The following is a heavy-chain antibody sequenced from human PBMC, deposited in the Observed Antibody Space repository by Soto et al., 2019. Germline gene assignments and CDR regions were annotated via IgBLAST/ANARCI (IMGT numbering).Heavy chain of an antibody. V-gene: IGHV1-3*01. CDR1: GYTFTSYA. CDR2: INAGNGNT. J-gene: IGHJ4*02. D-gene: IGHD6-13*01. CDR3: ARDQQLSYPYYFDY. Sequence: ASVKVSCKASGYTFTSYAMHWVRQAPGQRLEWMGWINAGNGNTKYSQKFQGRVTITRDTSASTAYMELSSLRSEGTAVYYCARDQQLSYPYYFDYWGQGTLVTVSS.